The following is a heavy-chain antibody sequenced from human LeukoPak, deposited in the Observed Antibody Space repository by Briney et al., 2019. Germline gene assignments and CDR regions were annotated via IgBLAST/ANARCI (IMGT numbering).Heavy chain of an antibody. Sequence: GGSLRLSCAASGFTFSSYAMSWVRQAPGKGLEWVSAISGSGGSTYHADSVKGRFTISRDNSKNTLYLQMNSLRAEDTAVYYCAKASLRIMITFGGVHFDYWGQGTLVTVSS. CDR1: GFTFSSYA. J-gene: IGHJ4*02. CDR3: AKASLRIMITFGGVHFDY. D-gene: IGHD3-16*01. V-gene: IGHV3-23*01. CDR2: ISGSGGST.